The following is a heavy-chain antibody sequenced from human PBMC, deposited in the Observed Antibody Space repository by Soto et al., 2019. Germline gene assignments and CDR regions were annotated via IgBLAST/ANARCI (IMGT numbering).Heavy chain of an antibody. CDR2: ISGSGGST. D-gene: IGHD5-12*01. J-gene: IGHJ6*02. CDR1: GFTFSSYA. CDR3: AKGKVAYSGYSYYYYYYGMDV. V-gene: IGHV3-23*01. Sequence: PGGSLRLSCAASGFTFSSYAMSWVRQAPGKGLEWVSAISGSGGSTYYADSVKGRFTISRDNSKNTPYLQMNSLRAEDTAVYYCAKGKVAYSGYSYYYYYYGMDVWGQGTTVTVSS.